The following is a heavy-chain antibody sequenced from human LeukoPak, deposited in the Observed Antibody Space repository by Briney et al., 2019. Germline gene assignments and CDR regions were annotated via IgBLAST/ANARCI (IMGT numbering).Heavy chain of an antibody. V-gene: IGHV5-51*01. D-gene: IGHD4-17*01. CDR1: GYTFTSYW. J-gene: IGHJ4*02. CDR2: IYPGDSDT. CDR3: ARSRDYGTDYYFDY. Sequence: GESLKISCKGSGYTFTSYWLGWVRQMPGKSLEWMGIIYPGDSDTRYSPSFQGQVTISADKSISTAFLQWSSLKASDTAMYYCARSRDYGTDYYFDYWGQGTLVTVSS.